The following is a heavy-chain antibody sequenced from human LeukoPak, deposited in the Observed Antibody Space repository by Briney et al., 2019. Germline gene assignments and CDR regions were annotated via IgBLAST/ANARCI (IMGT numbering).Heavy chain of an antibody. J-gene: IGHJ5*02. Sequence: ASVKVSCKASGYTFTGYYMHWVRQAPGQGLEWMGWINPNSGGTNYAQKFQGRVTMTRDTSISTAYMELSRLRSDDTAVYYCASVVVAATPSVENWFDPWGQGTLVTVSS. D-gene: IGHD2-15*01. CDR3: ASVVVAATPSVENWFDP. V-gene: IGHV1-2*02. CDR2: INPNSGGT. CDR1: GYTFTGYY.